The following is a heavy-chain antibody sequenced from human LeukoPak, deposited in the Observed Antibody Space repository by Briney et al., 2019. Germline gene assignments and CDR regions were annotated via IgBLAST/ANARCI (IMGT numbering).Heavy chain of an antibody. CDR1: GFTFSSYW. CDR2: IKQDGSEK. V-gene: IGHV3-7*03. D-gene: IGHD3-10*01. CDR3: ARDQRANYYGSGYYFDY. Sequence: GGSLRLSCAASGFTFSSYWMSWVRQAPGKGLEWVANIKQDGSEKYYVDSVKGRFTISRDNAKNSLYLQMNSLRSEDTAVYYCARDQRANYYGSGYYFDYWGQGTLVTVSS. J-gene: IGHJ4*02.